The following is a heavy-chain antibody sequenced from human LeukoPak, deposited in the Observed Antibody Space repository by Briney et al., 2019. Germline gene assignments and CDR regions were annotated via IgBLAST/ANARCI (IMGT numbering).Heavy chain of an antibody. D-gene: IGHD3-10*01. CDR2: YTGDN. CDR1: GGSISSYY. Sequence: SETLSLTCTVSGGSISSYYWSWIRQPPGKGLEWIGYTGDNNYNPSLKSRVTISVDASKSQFSLKLSSVTAADTAVYYCATEMYYCGSGSQKGVSDYWGQGTLVTVSS. CDR3: ATEMYYCGSGSQKGVSDY. J-gene: IGHJ4*02. V-gene: IGHV4-59*01.